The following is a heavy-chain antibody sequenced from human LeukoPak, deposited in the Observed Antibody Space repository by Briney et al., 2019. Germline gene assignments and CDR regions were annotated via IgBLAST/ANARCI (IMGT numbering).Heavy chain of an antibody. Sequence: GGSLRLSCAAYGFTFSSYSMNWVRQAPGKGLEWVAVISYDGSNKYYADSVKGRFTISRDNSKNTLYLQMNSLRAEDTAVYYCAKDAVPRAARFSDYYYYYMDVWGKGTTVTVSS. D-gene: IGHD6-6*01. CDR3: AKDAVPRAARFSDYYYYYMDV. CDR2: ISYDGSNK. CDR1: GFTFSSYS. J-gene: IGHJ6*03. V-gene: IGHV3-30*18.